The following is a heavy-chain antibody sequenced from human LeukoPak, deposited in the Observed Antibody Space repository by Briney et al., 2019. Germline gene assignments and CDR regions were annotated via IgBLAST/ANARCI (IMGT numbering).Heavy chain of an antibody. D-gene: IGHD1-26*01. CDR1: GGSISSYY. J-gene: IGHJ4*02. CDR3: AKDDGSRSYSVY. CDR2: IYHSGST. V-gene: IGHV4-59*01. Sequence: PSETLSLTCTVSGGSISSYYWSWIRQPPGNGLEWIGYIYHSGSTNYNPSLKSRVTISVDTSKNQFSLKLSSVTAADTAVYYCAKDDGSRSYSVYWGQGTLVTVSS.